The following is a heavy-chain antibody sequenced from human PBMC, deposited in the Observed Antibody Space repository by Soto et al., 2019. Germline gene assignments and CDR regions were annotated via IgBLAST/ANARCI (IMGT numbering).Heavy chain of an antibody. D-gene: IGHD1-1*01. V-gene: IGHV5-51*01. CDR3: ERHIRRTGSTGGSDY. CDR2: IYPGDSDT. J-gene: IGHJ4*02. CDR1: GYSFTSYW. Sequence: PGESLKISCKGSGYSFTSYWIGWVRQMPGKGLEWMGIIYPGDSDTRYSPSFQGQVTISADKSISTAYLQWSSLKASDTAMYYCERHIRRTGSTGGSDYWGQGTLVTVSS.